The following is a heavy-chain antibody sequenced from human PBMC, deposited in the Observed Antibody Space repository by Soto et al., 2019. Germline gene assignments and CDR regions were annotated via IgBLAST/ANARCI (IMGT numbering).Heavy chain of an antibody. V-gene: IGHV4-30-2*01. CDR2: IYHSGST. D-gene: IGHD1-20*01. J-gene: IGHJ5*02. Sequence: SETLSLTXAVSGGSISSGGYSWSWIRQPPGKGLEWIGYIYHSGSTYYNPSLKSRVTISVDRSKNQFSLKLSSVTAADTAVYYCARLVGYNSDRRYNWFDPWGQGTLVTVSS. CDR1: GGSISSGGYS. CDR3: ARLVGYNSDRRYNWFDP.